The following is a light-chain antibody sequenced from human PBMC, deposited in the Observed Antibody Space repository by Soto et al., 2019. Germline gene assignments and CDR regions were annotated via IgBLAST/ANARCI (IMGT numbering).Light chain of an antibody. CDR1: RNIDDI. V-gene: IGKV1-12*01. CDR2: TSS. CDR3: LQSSTLPRT. Sequence: DIQMTQSPSFVSTSVGDRVTITCRASRNIDDILAWFRHKPGKAPQLLIQTSSFLVRVTPSRFSGSGSWTDFLLTINTLQPDEFASDYCLQSSTLPRTFDQWTKAEI. J-gene: IGKJ1*01.